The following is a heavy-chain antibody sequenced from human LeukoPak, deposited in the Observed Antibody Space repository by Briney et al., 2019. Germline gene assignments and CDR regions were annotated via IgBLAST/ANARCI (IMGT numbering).Heavy chain of an antibody. CDR1: GFTFDRHT. J-gene: IGHJ6*02. CDR2: IGWDGTNI. D-gene: IGHD3-3*01. Sequence: GGSLRLSCAASGFTFDRHTMHWVRRPPGKGPEWVSLIGWDGTNIDYADSVKGRFTISRDNSKNFVYLQMHSLRTEDTALYYCTKDMEWGMDVWGQGTTVIVSS. V-gene: IGHV3-43*01. CDR3: TKDMEWGMDV.